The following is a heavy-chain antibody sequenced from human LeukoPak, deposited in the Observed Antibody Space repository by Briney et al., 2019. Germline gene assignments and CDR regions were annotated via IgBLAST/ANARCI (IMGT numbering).Heavy chain of an antibody. Sequence: SETLSLTCTVSGGSISNYYWSWIRQPPGKGLEWIGYIYYSGSTNYNPSLKSRVTISVDTSKNQFSLKLSSVTAADTAVYYCARATISGSYHYWGQGTLVTVSS. D-gene: IGHD1-26*01. CDR3: ARATISGSYHY. CDR2: IYYSGST. V-gene: IGHV4-59*01. J-gene: IGHJ4*02. CDR1: GGSISNYY.